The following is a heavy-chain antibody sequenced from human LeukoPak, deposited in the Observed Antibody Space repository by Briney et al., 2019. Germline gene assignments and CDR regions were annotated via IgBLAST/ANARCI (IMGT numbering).Heavy chain of an antibody. CDR3: ARASSSGWTTYYYYYYMDV. J-gene: IGHJ6*03. Sequence: ASVKVSCKASGYTFTSYGISWVRQAPGQGLEWMGWISAYNGNTNYAQKLQGRVTMTTDTSTSTAYMELRSLRSDDTAVYYCARASSSGWTTYYYYYYMDVWGKGTTVTASS. V-gene: IGHV1-18*01. D-gene: IGHD6-19*01. CDR1: GYTFTSYG. CDR2: ISAYNGNT.